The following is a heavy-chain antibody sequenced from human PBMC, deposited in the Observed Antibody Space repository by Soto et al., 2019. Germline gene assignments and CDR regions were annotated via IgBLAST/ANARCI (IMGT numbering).Heavy chain of an antibody. J-gene: IGHJ4*02. Sequence: QLQLRESGPRLVKPSETLSLTCGVSGGSISSSRYYWGWIRQPPGKGLEWIANIYYSGTTYYNPSLTSRVTISVDTFRNQFSLRLSSVTAADTAVYYCARLLSSSSYYDILTGYSVDYWGQGTLVSVSS. CDR3: ARLLSSSSYYDILTGYSVDY. CDR1: GGSISSSRYY. CDR2: IYYSGTT. D-gene: IGHD3-9*01. V-gene: IGHV4-39*01.